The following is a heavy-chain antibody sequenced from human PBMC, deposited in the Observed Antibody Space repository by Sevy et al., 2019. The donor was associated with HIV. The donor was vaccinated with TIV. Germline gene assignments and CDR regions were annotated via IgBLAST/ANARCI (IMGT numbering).Heavy chain of an antibody. V-gene: IGHV3-20*04. J-gene: IGHJ5*02. Sequence: EAVRLSCAVSGFTFENYGMSWVRQAPGKGLEWVTGINWNGGTKNYVDSVKGRFTISRDNAKNSLNLQMDSLRVEDTAVYYCARNTVVAYGYNWFDPWGQGTLVTVSS. CDR1: GFTFENYG. D-gene: IGHD2-8*02. CDR3: ARNTVVAYGYNWFDP. CDR2: INWNGGTK.